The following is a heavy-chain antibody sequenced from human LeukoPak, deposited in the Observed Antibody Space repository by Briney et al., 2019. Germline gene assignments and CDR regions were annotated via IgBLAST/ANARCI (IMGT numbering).Heavy chain of an antibody. J-gene: IGHJ5*02. CDR3: AREGCSSTSCYPPYVGNWFDP. CDR2: ISYDGSNK. CDR1: GFTFSSYA. V-gene: IGHV3-30-3*01. D-gene: IGHD2-2*01. Sequence: GGSLRLSCAASGFTFSSYAMHWVRQAPGKGLEWVAVISYDGSNKYYADSVKGRFTISRDNSKNTLYLQMNSLRAEDTAVYYCAREGCSSTSCYPPYVGNWFDPWGQGTLVTVSS.